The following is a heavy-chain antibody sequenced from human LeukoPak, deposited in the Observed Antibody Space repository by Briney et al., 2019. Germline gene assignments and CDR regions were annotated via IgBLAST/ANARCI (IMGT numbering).Heavy chain of an antibody. D-gene: IGHD5-12*01. CDR2: IVVGSGNT. J-gene: IGHJ6*03. CDR1: GFTFTSSA. CDR3: AAAHSGYAYYMDV. Sequence: VASVKVSCKASGFTFTSSAMQWVRQARGQRLEWIGWIVVGSGNTNYAQKFQERVTITRDMSTSTAYMELSSLRSEDTAVYYCAAAHSGYAYYMDVWGKGTTVTISS. V-gene: IGHV1-58*02.